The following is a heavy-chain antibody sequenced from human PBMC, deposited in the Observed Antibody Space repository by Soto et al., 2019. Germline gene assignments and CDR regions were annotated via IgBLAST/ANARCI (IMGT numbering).Heavy chain of an antibody. CDR3: ARASAQLVRGYYYYYMDV. Sequence: GGSLRLSCAASGFTVSSNYMSWVRQAPGKGLEWVSVIYSGGSTYYADSVKGRFTISRHNSKNTLYLQMNSLRAEDTAVSYCARASAQLVRGYYYYYMDVWGKGTTVTVS. CDR1: GFTVSSNY. V-gene: IGHV3-53*04. J-gene: IGHJ6*03. CDR2: IYSGGST. D-gene: IGHD6-13*01.